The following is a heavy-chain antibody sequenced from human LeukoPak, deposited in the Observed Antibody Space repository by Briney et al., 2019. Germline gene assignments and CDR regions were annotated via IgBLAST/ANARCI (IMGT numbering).Heavy chain of an antibody. J-gene: IGHJ4*02. Sequence: GGSLRLSCAASGFTFSSYGMHWVSQDPGEGLEWVAVISYDGSNTYYADSVKGRFTISRDNSKNTLYLQMNSLRPEDTAVYYCAKAEYSSSWPDYWGQGTQVTVSS. CDR1: GFTFSSYG. CDR2: ISYDGSNT. V-gene: IGHV3-30*18. D-gene: IGHD6-6*01. CDR3: AKAEYSSSWPDY.